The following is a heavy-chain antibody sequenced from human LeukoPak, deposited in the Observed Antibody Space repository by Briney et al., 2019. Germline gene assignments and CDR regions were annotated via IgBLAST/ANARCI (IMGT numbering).Heavy chain of an antibody. CDR1: GFTFSSYG. Sequence: GGSLRLSCAASGFTFSSYGMHWVRQAPGKGLEWVAVIWYDGNNKYYADSVKGRFTISKDNSKNTLYLQMNSLRAEDTALYYCARQYCSGGDCYFFDWGQGTLVTVSS. CDR3: ARQYCSGGDCYFFD. J-gene: IGHJ4*02. V-gene: IGHV3-33*01. D-gene: IGHD2-15*01. CDR2: IWYDGNNK.